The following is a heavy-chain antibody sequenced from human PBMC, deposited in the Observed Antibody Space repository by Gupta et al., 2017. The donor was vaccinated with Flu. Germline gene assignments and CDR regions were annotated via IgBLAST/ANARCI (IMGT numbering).Heavy chain of an antibody. CDR2: INPSGGST. V-gene: IGHV1-46*01. Sequence: QLHLVQSVAEVKKPGASVKGSCKASGYTFTSYYMRWVRQAPGQGLEWMGIINPSGGSTSYAKKFQGRVTMTRDTSTSTVYMELSSLRSEDTAVYYCAREGVAGYYFDYWGQGTLVTVSS. J-gene: IGHJ4*02. D-gene: IGHD6-19*01. CDR1: GYTFTSYY. CDR3: AREGVAGYYFDY.